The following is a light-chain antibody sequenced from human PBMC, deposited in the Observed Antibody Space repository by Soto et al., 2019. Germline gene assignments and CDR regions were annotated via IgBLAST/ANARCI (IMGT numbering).Light chain of an antibody. CDR2: KVS. CDR1: RSDVGNYNY. J-gene: IGLJ2*01. Sequence: QLVLTQPASVSGSPGQSITIPCTGTRSDVGNYNYVSWYQQYPGKAPKLLIYKVSDRPPGVSNHFSGSKSGNTAYLTISGLQAEDEADYYCSSYSSMNTLGVFGGGTKVTVL. CDR3: SSYSSMNTLGV. V-gene: IGLV2-14*01.